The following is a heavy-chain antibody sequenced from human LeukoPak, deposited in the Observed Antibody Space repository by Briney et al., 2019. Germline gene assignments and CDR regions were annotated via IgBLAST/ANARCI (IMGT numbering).Heavy chain of an antibody. CDR1: GGSFSGYY. CDR2: INHSGST. CDR3: AREYCSSTSCYYWFDP. J-gene: IGHJ5*02. D-gene: IGHD2-2*01. Sequence: SETLSLTCAVYGGSFSGYYWSWIRLPPGKGLEWIGEINHSGSTNYNPSLKSRVTISVDTSKNQFSLKLSSVTAADTAVYYCAREYCSSTSCYYWFDPWGQGTLVTVSS. V-gene: IGHV4-34*01.